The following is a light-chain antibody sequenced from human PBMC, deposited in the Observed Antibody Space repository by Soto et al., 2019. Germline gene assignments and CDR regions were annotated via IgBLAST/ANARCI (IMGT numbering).Light chain of an antibody. CDR2: SNN. V-gene: IGLV1-44*01. Sequence: QSALTQPPSASGTPGQRVTISCSGSSSNIGSNPVNWYQQLPGTAPKLLINSNNQRPSGVPDRFSASKSGTSASLAITGLQSEDEADYYCAAWDDSLNGVVFGGGTQLTVL. CDR3: AAWDDSLNGVV. CDR1: SSNIGSNP. J-gene: IGLJ2*01.